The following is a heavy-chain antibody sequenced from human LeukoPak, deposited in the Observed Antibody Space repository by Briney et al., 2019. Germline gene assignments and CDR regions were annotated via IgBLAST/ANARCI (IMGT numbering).Heavy chain of an antibody. CDR3: ARERYSGSYEVFPIDY. CDR2: INPSGGST. D-gene: IGHD1-26*01. CDR1: GYTFTSYY. V-gene: IGHV1-46*01. Sequence: ASVKVSCKASGYTFTSYYMHWVRQAPGQGLERMGIINPSGGSTSYAQKFQGRVTMTRDTSTSTAYMELSSLRSEDTAVYYCARERYSGSYEVFPIDYWGQGTLVTVSS. J-gene: IGHJ4*02.